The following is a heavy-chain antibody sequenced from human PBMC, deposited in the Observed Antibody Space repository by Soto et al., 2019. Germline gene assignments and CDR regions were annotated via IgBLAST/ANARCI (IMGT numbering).Heavy chain of an antibody. CDR2: INSDGSST. CDR1: GFTFSSYW. J-gene: IGHJ6*03. Sequence: GGSLRLSCAASGFTFSSYWMHWVRQAPGKGLVWVSRINSDGSSTSYADSVKGRFAISRDNAKNTLYLQMNSLRAEDTAVYYCARDGSYYYMDVWGKGTTVTVSS. CDR3: ARDGSYYYMDV. V-gene: IGHV3-74*01. D-gene: IGHD3-10*01.